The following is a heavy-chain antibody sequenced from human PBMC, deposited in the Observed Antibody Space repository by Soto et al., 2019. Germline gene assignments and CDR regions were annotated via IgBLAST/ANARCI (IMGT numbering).Heavy chain of an antibody. V-gene: IGHV4-59*01. Sequence: QVQLQESGPGLVKPSETLSLTCTVSGGSISSYQWSWIRQAPGRGLEWIGYISYSGSITYNPSLKSRVTISLDTSKNQFSLELTAVTASDTAVYYCARKYSAFDYWGQGTLATVSS. CDR1: GGSISSYQ. CDR2: ISYSGSI. J-gene: IGHJ4*02. D-gene: IGHD5-12*01. CDR3: ARKYSAFDY.